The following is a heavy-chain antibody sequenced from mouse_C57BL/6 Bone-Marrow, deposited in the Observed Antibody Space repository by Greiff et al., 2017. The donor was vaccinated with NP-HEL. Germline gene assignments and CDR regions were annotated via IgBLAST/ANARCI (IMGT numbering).Heavy chain of an antibody. V-gene: IGHV1-59*01. CDR3: ARWGYGRGYAMDY. CDR2: IDPSDSYT. J-gene: IGHJ4*01. D-gene: IGHD1-1*01. Sequence: QVHVKQPGAELVRPGTSVKLSCKASGYTFTSYWMHWVKQRPGQGLEWIGVIDPSDSYTNYNQKFKGKATLTVDTSSSTAYMQLSSLTSEDSAVYYCARWGYGRGYAMDYWGQGTSVTVSS. CDR1: GYTFTSYW.